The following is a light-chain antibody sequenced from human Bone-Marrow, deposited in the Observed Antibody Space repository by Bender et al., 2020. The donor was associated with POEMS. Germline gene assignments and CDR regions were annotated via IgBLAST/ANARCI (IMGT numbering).Light chain of an antibody. CDR3: YSAADNTEV. Sequence: SYELTQPPSVSVSPGQTARITCSGEELPKQYAFWYQQKSGQAPVLVIYEDKKRPPGIPERFSGSSSGTMATLTISGAQVEDEADYYCYSAADNTEVFGGGTKLTVL. CDR2: EDK. J-gene: IGLJ2*01. CDR1: ELPKQY. V-gene: IGLV3-10*01.